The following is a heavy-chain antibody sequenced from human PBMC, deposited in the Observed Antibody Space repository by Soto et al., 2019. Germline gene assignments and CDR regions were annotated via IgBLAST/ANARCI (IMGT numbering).Heavy chain of an antibody. D-gene: IGHD3-16*01. V-gene: IGHV3-15*01. CDR2: IKSRVVGGTT. J-gene: IGHJ3*01. CDR1: GFAFSDVW. CDR3: ATGFIRPYEW. Sequence: EVQLVESGGGLVKPGESLTLSCAASGFAFSDVWVHWVRQAPGKGLDWVGRIKSRVVGGTTDYAAPVKGRLTISRDDSRKMVYFQMNNLKTEDTAVYYCATGFIRPYEWWGQGTMVTVSP.